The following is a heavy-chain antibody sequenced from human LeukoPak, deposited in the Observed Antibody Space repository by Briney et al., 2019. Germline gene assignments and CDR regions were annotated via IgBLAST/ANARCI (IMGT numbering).Heavy chain of an antibody. CDR1: GGSFSGYY. J-gene: IGHJ1*01. V-gene: IGHV4-34*01. D-gene: IGHD6-19*01. Sequence: SETLSLTCAVYGGSFSGYYWSWIRQPPGKGLEWIGEINHSGSTNYNPSLKSRVAISVDTSKNQFSLKLSSVTAADTAVYYCARGVWAQWLAFGYFQHWGQGTLVTVSS. CDR3: ARGVWAQWLAFGYFQH. CDR2: INHSGST.